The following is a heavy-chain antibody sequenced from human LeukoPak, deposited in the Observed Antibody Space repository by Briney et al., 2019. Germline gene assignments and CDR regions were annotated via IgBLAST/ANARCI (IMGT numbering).Heavy chain of an antibody. CDR3: ARTGTYFFDNDGKTNWFDP. CDR1: GYTFTGYY. J-gene: IGHJ5*02. Sequence: ASVKVSCKASGYTFTGYYMHWVRQAPGQGLEWMGWINPNSGGTNYAQKFQGRVTMTRDTSISTAYMELNRLTSDDTAVYYCARTGTYFFDNDGKTNWFDPWGQGTLVTVSS. D-gene: IGHD3-22*01. CDR2: INPNSGGT. V-gene: IGHV1-2*02.